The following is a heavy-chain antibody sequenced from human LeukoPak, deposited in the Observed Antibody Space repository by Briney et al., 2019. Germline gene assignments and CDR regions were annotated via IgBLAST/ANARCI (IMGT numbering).Heavy chain of an antibody. J-gene: IGHJ6*02. D-gene: IGHD3-9*01. CDR3: AKDISSYYYYGMDV. V-gene: IGHV3-7*03. Sequence: PGGSLRLSCEVSGFTFTSHWMSWVRQAPGKGLEWVANINEDGSHKYHADSVKGRFTISRDNAKNSLYLQMNSLRAEDTALYYCAKDISSYYYYGMDVWGQGTTVTVSS. CDR1: GFTFTSHW. CDR2: INEDGSHK.